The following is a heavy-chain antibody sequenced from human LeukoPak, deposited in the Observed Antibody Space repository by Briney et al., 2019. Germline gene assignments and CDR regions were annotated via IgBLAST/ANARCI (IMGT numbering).Heavy chain of an antibody. CDR1: GYTFTGYY. D-gene: IGHD3-22*01. CDR3: ARTRDGDYYDSSGPTGYFDY. J-gene: IGHJ4*02. V-gene: IGHV1-2*04. CDR2: INPNSGGT. Sequence: ASVKVSCKASGYTFTGYYMHWVRQAPGQGLEWMGWINPNSGGTNYAQKFQGWVTMTRDTSISTAYMELSRLRSDDTAVYYCARTRDGDYYDSSGPTGYFDYWGQGTLVTVSS.